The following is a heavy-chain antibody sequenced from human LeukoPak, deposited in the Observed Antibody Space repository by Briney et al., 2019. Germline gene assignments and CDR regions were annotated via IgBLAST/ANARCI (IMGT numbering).Heavy chain of an antibody. D-gene: IGHD6-13*01. CDR1: GGSFSGYY. CDR2: INHSGST. V-gene: IGHV4-34*01. J-gene: IGHJ4*02. CDR3: ARDAAAGY. Sequence: KPSETLSLTCAVYGGSFSGYYWSWIRQPPGKGLEWIGEINHSGSTNYNPSLKSRVTISVDTSKNQFSLKLSSVTAADTAVYYCARDAAAGYWGQGTLVTVSS.